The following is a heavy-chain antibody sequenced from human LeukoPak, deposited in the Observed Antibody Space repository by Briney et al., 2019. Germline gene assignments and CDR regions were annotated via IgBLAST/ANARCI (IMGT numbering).Heavy chain of an antibody. Sequence: GGSLRLSCVASGFTFSSYSMKWVRQAPGKGLEWVSSISSTSSDIYYADSVKGRFTISRDNSKNTLYLQMNSLRAEDTAVYYCAKGLGYSGYDIHDYWGQGTLVTVSS. CDR1: GFTFSSYS. V-gene: IGHV3-21*04. D-gene: IGHD5-12*01. CDR2: ISSTSSDI. CDR3: AKGLGYSGYDIHDY. J-gene: IGHJ4*02.